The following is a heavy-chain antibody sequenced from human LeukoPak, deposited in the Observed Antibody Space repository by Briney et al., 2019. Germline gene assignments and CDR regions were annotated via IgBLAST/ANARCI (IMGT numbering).Heavy chain of an antibody. CDR1: GGSISIYY. V-gene: IGHV4-4*09. J-gene: IGHJ4*02. CDR2: IYTTGTT. D-gene: IGHD6-6*01. CDR3: ARHGGYSSSAAY. Sequence: TSETLSLTCTVSGGSISIYYWSWIRQPPGKGLEWIGYIYTTGTTNYNPSLKSRVTISVDTSKNQFSLKLSSVTAADTAVYYCARHGGYSSSAAYWGQGTLVTVSS.